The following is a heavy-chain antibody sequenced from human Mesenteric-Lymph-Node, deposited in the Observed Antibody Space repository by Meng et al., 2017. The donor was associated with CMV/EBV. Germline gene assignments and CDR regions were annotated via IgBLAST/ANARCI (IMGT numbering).Heavy chain of an antibody. V-gene: IGHV1-2*02. CDR3: ARDLRRVRGYNGYEQTNWFDP. CDR2: INSNNGGT. J-gene: IGHJ5*02. CDR1: GYTFIDYY. D-gene: IGHD5-12*01. Sequence: ASVKVSCKASGYTFIDYYVHWVRRAPGQGLEWMGSINSNNGGTNYGQKFQGRVTMTRDTSTTTAYVELRRLTSDDTAVYYCARDLRRVRGYNGYEQTNWFDPWGQGTLVTVSS.